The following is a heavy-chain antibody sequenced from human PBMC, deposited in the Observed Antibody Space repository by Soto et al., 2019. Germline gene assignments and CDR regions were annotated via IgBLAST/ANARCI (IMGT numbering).Heavy chain of an antibody. D-gene: IGHD6-13*01. CDR3: ARDIAAQDAFAI. CDR2: IYHSGST. J-gene: IGHJ3*02. CDR1: GYSISSGYY. V-gene: IGHV4-38-2*02. Sequence: WGTLSLTCAVSGYSISSGYYWGWIRQPPGKGLEWIGSIYHSGSTYYNPSLKSRVTISVDTSKNQFSLKLSSVTAADTAVYYCARDIAAQDAFAIWGKGTMVT.